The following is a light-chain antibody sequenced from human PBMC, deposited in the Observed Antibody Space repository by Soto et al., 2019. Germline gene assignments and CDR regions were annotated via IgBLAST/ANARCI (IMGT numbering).Light chain of an antibody. Sequence: EIVLTQSPGTLSFSRGERATLSCRASHTISSSYLAWYQQKPGQAPRLLMYGISRRATGIPDRFSGSGSGTDFTLTIPRLEPEDFAVYYCQQYVTSSPRTFGQGTKVDIK. CDR2: GIS. CDR1: HTISSSY. J-gene: IGKJ1*01. CDR3: QQYVTSSPRT. V-gene: IGKV3-20*01.